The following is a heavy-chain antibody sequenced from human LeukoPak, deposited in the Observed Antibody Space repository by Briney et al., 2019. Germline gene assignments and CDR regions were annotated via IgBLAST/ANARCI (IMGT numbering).Heavy chain of an antibody. J-gene: IGHJ4*02. D-gene: IGHD3-10*01. V-gene: IGHV3-23*01. Sequence: PGGSLRLYCAASGFTFSSYAMSWVRQAPGKGLEWVSAISGGGGSTYYADSVKGRFTISRDNSKDTLYLQMNSLRAEDTAVYYCAKAIWFGELVGRPFDYWGQGTLVTVSS. CDR2: ISGGGGST. CDR3: AKAIWFGELVGRPFDY. CDR1: GFTFSSYA.